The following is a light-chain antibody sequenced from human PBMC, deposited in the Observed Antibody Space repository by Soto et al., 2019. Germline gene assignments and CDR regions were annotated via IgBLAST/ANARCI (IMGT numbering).Light chain of an antibody. V-gene: IGKV3-15*01. Sequence: EIVMTQSPATLSVSPGERATLSCRASQSVSSNLAWYQQKPGQAPRLLIYGPSTRATGIPARFSGSGSGTGFTLTISSLQSEDSAFYYCQQFNSWPGTFGQGTKVAIK. J-gene: IGKJ1*01. CDR2: GPS. CDR3: QQFNSWPGT. CDR1: QSVSSN.